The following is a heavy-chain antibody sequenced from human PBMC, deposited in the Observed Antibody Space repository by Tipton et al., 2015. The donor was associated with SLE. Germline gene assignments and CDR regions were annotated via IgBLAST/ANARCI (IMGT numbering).Heavy chain of an antibody. CDR3: AREVITITDSDAFDI. D-gene: IGHD2-21*01. V-gene: IGHV4-59*06. CDR1: GASINSNY. Sequence: TLSLTCTVSGASINSNYWTWIRQPPGKGLEWIGYIYYSGSAFYNPSLKSRVTMSVDTSKNQFFMRLSSATAADTAVYYCAREVITITDSDAFDIWGQGTMVTVSS. CDR2: IYYSGSA. J-gene: IGHJ3*02.